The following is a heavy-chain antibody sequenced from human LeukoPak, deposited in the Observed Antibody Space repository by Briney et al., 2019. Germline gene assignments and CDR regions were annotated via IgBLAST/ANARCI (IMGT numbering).Heavy chain of an antibody. CDR3: ARGYMAAELDY. J-gene: IGHJ4*02. CDR1: GYTFTSYG. V-gene: IGHV1-69*05. CDR2: IIPIFGTA. D-gene: IGHD6-13*01. Sequence: SVKVSCKASGYTFTSYGISWVRQAPGQGLEWMGRIIPIFGTANYAQKFQGRVTITTDESTSTAYMELSSLRSEDTAVYYCARGYMAAELDYWGQGTLVTVSS.